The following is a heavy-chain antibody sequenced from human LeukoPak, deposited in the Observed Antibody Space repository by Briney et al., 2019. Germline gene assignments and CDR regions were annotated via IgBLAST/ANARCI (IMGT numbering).Heavy chain of an antibody. CDR2: VKGGGSEK. J-gene: IGHJ4*02. V-gene: IGHV3-7*03. CDR3: ARGGSVMFDQ. Sequence: GGSLRLSCGASGFSFSYYWMSWARQAPGKGLEWVARVKGGGSEKSYVDSVKGRFTISRDNAKNSLFLQMDNLRADDTAVYYCARGGSVMFDQWGQGTQVTVSS. D-gene: IGHD2-21*01. CDR1: GFSFSYYW.